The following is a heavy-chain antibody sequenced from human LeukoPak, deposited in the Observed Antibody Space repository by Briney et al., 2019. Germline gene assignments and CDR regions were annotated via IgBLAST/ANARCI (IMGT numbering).Heavy chain of an antibody. J-gene: IGHJ6*03. CDR3: AKGSKLVVITRDHYMAV. CDR1: GFTFGSYE. Sequence: GGSLTLSCEASGFTFGSYEMTWVRQAPGKGLEWLSYISTSGSIIVYADSVRGRFTVSRDNAKNSLYLQMNSLRAGDTAVYYCAKGSKLVVITRDHYMAVWGKGTTVTISS. CDR2: ISTSGSII. D-gene: IGHD3-22*01. V-gene: IGHV3-48*03.